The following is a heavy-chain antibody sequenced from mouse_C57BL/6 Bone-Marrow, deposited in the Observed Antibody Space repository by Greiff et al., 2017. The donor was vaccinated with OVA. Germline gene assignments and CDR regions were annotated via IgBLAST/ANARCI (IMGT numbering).Heavy chain of an antibody. CDR2: IDPETGGT. V-gene: IGHV1-15*01. J-gene: IGHJ1*03. D-gene: IGHD2-3*01. Sequence: QVQLKQSGAELVRPGASVTLSCKASGYTFTDYEMHWVKQTPVHGLEWIGAIDPETGGTAYNQKFKGKAILTADKSSSTAYMELRSLTSEDSAVYYCTNGDGYYDFDVWGTGTTVTVSS. CDR3: TNGDGYYDFDV. CDR1: GYTFTDYE.